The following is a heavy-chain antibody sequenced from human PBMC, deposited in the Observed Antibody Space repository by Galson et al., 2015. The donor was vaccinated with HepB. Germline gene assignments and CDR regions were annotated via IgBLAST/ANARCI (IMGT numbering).Heavy chain of an antibody. V-gene: IGHV3-30-3*01. CDR1: GFTFSSYA. CDR3: ARAPRRGYCSGGSCRYYFDY. CDR2: ISYDGSNK. D-gene: IGHD2-15*01. J-gene: IGHJ4*02. Sequence: SLRLSCAASGFTFSSYAMHWVRQAPGKGLEWVAVISYDGSNKYYADSVKGRFTISRDNSKNTLYLQMNSLRAEDTAVYYCARAPRRGYCSGGSCRYYFDYWGQGTLVTVSS.